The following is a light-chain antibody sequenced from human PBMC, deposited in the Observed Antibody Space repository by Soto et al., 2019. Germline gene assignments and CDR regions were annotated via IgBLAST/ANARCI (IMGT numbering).Light chain of an antibody. CDR2: DVS. CDR3: QQYNGYSRT. J-gene: IGKJ1*01. V-gene: IGKV1-5*01. Sequence: IQVTQSPSTLSASVGDRVTITCRASQSIGDSLAWYQQKPGKAPYLLISDVSSLERGVPSRFSGSGSGTEFTLTISSMQPDDFATFYCQQYNGYSRTFGQGTKVDI. CDR1: QSIGDS.